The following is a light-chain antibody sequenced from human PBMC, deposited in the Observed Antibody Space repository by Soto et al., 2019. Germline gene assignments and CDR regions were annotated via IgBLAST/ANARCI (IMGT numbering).Light chain of an antibody. CDR1: SSDVGGYSY. Sequence: QSALTQPHSVSGSPGQSVTISRTGTSSDVGGYSYVSWYQQHPGKAPQLIIYDVTERPSGVPDRFSGSKSGNTASLTISGLQAEDEADYYCCSYTGSYSYVFGIGTKVTVL. CDR2: DVT. V-gene: IGLV2-11*01. J-gene: IGLJ1*01. CDR3: CSYTGSYSYV.